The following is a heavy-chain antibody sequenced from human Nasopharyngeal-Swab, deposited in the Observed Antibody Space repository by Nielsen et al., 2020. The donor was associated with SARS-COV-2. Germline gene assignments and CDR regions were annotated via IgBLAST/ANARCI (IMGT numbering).Heavy chain of an antibody. CDR2: IYYIGST. CDR3: ARQSVVVPAALANWFDP. Sequence: SETLSLTCTVSGGSISSDYWSWIRQPPGKGLEWIGYIYYIGSTNYNPSLNSRVTISVDTSKNQFSLKLSSVTAADTAVYYCARQSVVVPAALANWFDPWGQGTLVTVSS. V-gene: IGHV4-59*08. CDR1: GGSISSDY. J-gene: IGHJ5*02. D-gene: IGHD2-2*01.